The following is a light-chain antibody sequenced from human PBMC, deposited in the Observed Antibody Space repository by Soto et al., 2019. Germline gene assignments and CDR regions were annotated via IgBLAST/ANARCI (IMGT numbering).Light chain of an antibody. CDR2: YIS. J-gene: IGKJ5*01. V-gene: IGKV3D-15*01. CDR1: QSAGNF. CDR3: QQHNQWPIT. Sequence: EIVMSQSPATLSVSPGETASLSCRASQSAGNFLAWYQQKPGQAPRLLIYYISTRATGIPARFSGSGSGTEFTLTINSLQSEDSAVYYCQQHNQWPITFGQGRRPEIK.